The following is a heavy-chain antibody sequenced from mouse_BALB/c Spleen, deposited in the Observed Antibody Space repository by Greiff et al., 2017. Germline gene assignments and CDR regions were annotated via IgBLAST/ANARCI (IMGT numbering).Heavy chain of an antibody. J-gene: IGHJ4*01. CDR2: INPSSGYT. Sequence: QVQLKESGAELARPGASVKMSCKASGYTFTSYTMHWVKQRPGQGLEWIGYINPSSGYTNYNQTFKDKATLTADKSSSTAYMQLSSLTSEDSAVYYCARRSYDNYEAMDYWGQGTSVTVSA. D-gene: IGHD2-1*01. V-gene: IGHV1-4*01. CDR3: ARRSYDNYEAMDY. CDR1: GYTFTSYT.